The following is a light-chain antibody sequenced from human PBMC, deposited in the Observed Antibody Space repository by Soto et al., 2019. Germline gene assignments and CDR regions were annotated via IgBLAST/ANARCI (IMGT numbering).Light chain of an antibody. Sequence: DIQMTQSPSSLSASVGDRVPIPSRASQGIRNDLSWYQQKPGKAPRRLIYAASSLQGGVPSRFSGSGSGTEFTLTITSLQPEDFATYYCLLHKSYVGAFGQGTKVDIK. CDR2: AAS. CDR3: LLHKSYVGA. CDR1: QGIRND. J-gene: IGKJ1*01. V-gene: IGKV1-17*01.